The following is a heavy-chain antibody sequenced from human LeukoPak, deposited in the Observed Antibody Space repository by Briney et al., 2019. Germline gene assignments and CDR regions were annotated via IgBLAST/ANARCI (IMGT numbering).Heavy chain of an antibody. CDR3: ARVQYSSGWGYYGMDV. J-gene: IGHJ6*04. V-gene: IGHV4-61*01. CDR1: GGSVSSGSYY. CDR2: IYYSGST. D-gene: IGHD6-19*01. Sequence: PSETLSLTCTVSGGSVSSGSYYWSWIRQPPGKGLEWIGYIYYSGSTNYNPSLKRRVTISVDTSKNQFSLKLSSVTAADTAVYYCARVQYSSGWGYYGMDVWGKGTTVTVSS.